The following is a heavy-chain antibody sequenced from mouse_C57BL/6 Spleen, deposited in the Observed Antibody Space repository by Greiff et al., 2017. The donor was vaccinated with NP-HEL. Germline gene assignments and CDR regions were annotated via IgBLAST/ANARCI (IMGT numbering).Heavy chain of an antibody. Sequence: VQLQQPGAELVRPGTSVKLSCKASGYTFTSYWMHWVKQRPGQGLEWIGVIDPSDSYTNYNQKFKGKATLTVDTSSSTAYMQLSSLTSEDSAVYYCAREEVTTVVAGDYWGQGTTLTVSS. CDR2: IDPSDSYT. CDR1: GYTFTSYW. CDR3: AREEVTTVVAGDY. V-gene: IGHV1-59*01. D-gene: IGHD1-1*01. J-gene: IGHJ2*01.